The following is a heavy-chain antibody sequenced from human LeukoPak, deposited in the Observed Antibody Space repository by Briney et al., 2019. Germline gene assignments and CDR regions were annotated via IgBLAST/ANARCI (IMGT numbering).Heavy chain of an antibody. CDR2: TNHSGST. Sequence: SETLSLTCAVYGGSISGYYWSLIRQPAGKGLEWIGETNHSGSTNYNPSLKSRVTISVDTSKNQFSLKLSSVTAADTAVYYCASLSRVVVVAATYYGMDVWGQGTTVTVSS. CDR3: ASLSRVVVVAATYYGMDV. CDR1: GGSISGYY. V-gene: IGHV4-34*01. D-gene: IGHD2-15*01. J-gene: IGHJ6*02.